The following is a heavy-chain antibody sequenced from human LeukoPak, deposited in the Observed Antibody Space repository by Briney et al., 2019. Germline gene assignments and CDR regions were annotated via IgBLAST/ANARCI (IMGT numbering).Heavy chain of an antibody. Sequence: PGGSLRLSCAASGFTFDDYTMYWVRQAPGMGLEWVSLISWDGGSTYYADSVKGRFTISRDNSKNSLYLQMNSLRTEDTALYYCAKDIAARTNYYYMAVWAKGPRSPSP. CDR3: AKDIAARTNYYYMAV. CDR1: GFTFDDYT. V-gene: IGHV3-43*01. CDR2: ISWDGGST. D-gene: IGHD6-6*01. J-gene: IGHJ6*03.